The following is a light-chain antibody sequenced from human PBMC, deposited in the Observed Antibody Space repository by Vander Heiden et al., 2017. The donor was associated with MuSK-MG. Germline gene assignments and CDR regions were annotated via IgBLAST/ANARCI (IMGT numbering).Light chain of an antibody. CDR3: SADTTTSAVV. J-gene: IGLJ2*01. CDR2: AVS. V-gene: IGLV2-14*01. CDR1: SSDDVGDYY. Sequence: QSALTQPASVSGSPGQSLTLPGPGTSSDDVGDYYVSRYLPPRGQTPKLMIYAVSRRPSGVSNRLSGSKAGNTASMTISGLQAEDEADYYGSADTTTSAVVFGGGTKLTVL.